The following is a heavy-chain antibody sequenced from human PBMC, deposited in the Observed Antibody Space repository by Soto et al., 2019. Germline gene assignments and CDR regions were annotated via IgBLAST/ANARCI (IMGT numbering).Heavy chain of an antibody. CDR3: ARDLQSATMNRGVPLAYHSFDP. CDR2: IHGSGST. V-gene: IGHV4-4*07. J-gene: IGHJ5*02. D-gene: IGHD3-10*01. Sequence: QVQLQESGPGLLKPSETLSLTCTVSGGSISDNYWTWIRQPAGKGLEWIGRIHGSGSTSYNPSLTTRPTMSVDTSNKQISLSLRSVTAADTAVYYCARDLQSATMNRGVPLAYHSFDPWGHGTLVTVSS. CDR1: GGSISDNY.